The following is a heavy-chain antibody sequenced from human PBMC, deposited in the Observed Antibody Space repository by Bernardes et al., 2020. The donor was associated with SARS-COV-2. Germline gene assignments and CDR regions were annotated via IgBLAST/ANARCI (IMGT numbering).Heavy chain of an antibody. CDR2: ISWNSGSI. CDR1: GFTFDDYA. D-gene: IGHD6-19*01. Sequence: SPRLSCAASGFTFDDYAMHWVRQAPGKGLEWVSGISWNSGSIGYADSVKGRFTISRDNAKNSLYLQMNSLRAEDTALYYCAKETVAGISYFDYWGQGTLVTVSS. CDR3: AKETVAGISYFDY. J-gene: IGHJ4*02. V-gene: IGHV3-9*01.